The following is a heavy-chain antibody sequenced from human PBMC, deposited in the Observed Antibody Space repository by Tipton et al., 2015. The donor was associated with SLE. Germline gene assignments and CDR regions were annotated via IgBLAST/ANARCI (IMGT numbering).Heavy chain of an antibody. Sequence: LRLSCAVSGGSLTSGFYSWGWIRQPPGKGLEWVGYIYHTGSTYYSPSLESRVTILVDWSKNQFSLKLNSVTAADTAVYYCARSRDAYKADGFNIWGQGTMVTVSS. J-gene: IGHJ3*02. CDR2: IYHTGST. D-gene: IGHD5-24*01. CDR1: GGSLTSGFYS. V-gene: IGHV4-30-2*01. CDR3: ARSRDAYKADGFNI.